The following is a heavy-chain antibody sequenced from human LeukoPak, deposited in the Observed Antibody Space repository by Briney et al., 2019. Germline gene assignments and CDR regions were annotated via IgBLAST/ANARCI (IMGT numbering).Heavy chain of an antibody. V-gene: IGHV3-30*04. CDR1: GFTFSSYV. D-gene: IGHD4-17*01. J-gene: IGHJ4*02. CDR2: ISYDGSNE. Sequence: GGSLRLSCAASGFTFSSYVMHWVRQAPGKGLEWVAIISYDGSNEYYADSVKGRFTISRDNSKNTLYLQMNSLRAADTAVYYCARDSYGDANFDSWGQGTLVTVSS. CDR3: ARDSYGDANFDS.